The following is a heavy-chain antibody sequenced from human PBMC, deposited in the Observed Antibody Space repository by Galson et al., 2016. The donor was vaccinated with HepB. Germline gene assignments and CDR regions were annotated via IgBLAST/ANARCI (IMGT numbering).Heavy chain of an antibody. CDR1: GFTVSRNY. CDR3: ARKTDTAAPGDY. J-gene: IGHJ4*02. Sequence: LRLSCAASGFTVSRNYMSWVRQAPGKGLECVSVIYSGGNTYYAASVKGRFTISRDNSKTAPYLQMNNLRAEDTAVYYCARKTDTAAPGDYWGQGTLVTVSS. D-gene: IGHD5-18*01. V-gene: IGHV3-66*01. CDR2: IYSGGNT.